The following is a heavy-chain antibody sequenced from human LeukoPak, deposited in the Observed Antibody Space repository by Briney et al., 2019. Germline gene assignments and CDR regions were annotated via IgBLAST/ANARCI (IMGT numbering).Heavy chain of an antibody. CDR2: ISYDGSKT. J-gene: IGHJ4*02. V-gene: IGHV3-30*18. Sequence: GGSLRLSCAASGFTFSTYVMHWVRQAPGKGLEWVAGISYDGSKTYYGDSVKGRFTISRDNSRNTQSLQMNSLRAEDTAVYYCAKGGRGPDISGYFVDFWGQGTLVTVSS. CDR1: GFTFSTYV. CDR3: AKGGRGPDISGYFVDF. D-gene: IGHD3-22*01.